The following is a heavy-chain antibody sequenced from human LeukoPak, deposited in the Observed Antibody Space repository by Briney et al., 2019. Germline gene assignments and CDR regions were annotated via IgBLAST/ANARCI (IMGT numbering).Heavy chain of an antibody. CDR3: ARQSYLNWFDP. CDR1: GASISNYY. D-gene: IGHD3-10*01. J-gene: IGHJ5*02. Sequence: PSETLSLTCTVSGASISNYYWSWIRQPPGKGLEWIGYIYYSGSTNYNPSLKCRVTISVDTSKNQFSLKLSSVTAADTAVYYCARQSYLNWFDPWGQGTLVTVSS. CDR2: IYYSGST. V-gene: IGHV4-59*08.